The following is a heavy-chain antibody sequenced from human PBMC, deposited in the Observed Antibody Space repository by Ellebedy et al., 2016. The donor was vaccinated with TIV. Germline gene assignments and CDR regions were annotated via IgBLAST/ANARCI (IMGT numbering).Heavy chain of an antibody. CDR2: IKQDGSEK. V-gene: IGHV3-7*01. CDR3: ATEGALFDY. J-gene: IGHJ4*02. CDR1: GFTFSSYG. D-gene: IGHD3-16*01. Sequence: GGSLRLSXAASGFTFSSYGMHWVRQAPGKGLEWVANIKQDGSEKYYVDSVKGRFTISRDNAKNSLYLQMNSLRAEDTAVYYCATEGALFDYWGQGTLVTVSS.